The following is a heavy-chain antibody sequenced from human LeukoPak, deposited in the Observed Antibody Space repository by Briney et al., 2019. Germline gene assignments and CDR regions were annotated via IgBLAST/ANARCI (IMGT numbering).Heavy chain of an antibody. CDR1: GGSISSYY. Sequence: SETLSLTCTVSGGSISSYYWSWIRQPPGKGLEWIGYIYYSGSTNYNPSLKSRVAISVDTSKNQFSLKMSFVTAADTAMYYCARHFMVTTSFDYWGQGTLVTVSS. CDR3: ARHFMVTTSFDY. CDR2: IYYSGST. J-gene: IGHJ4*02. V-gene: IGHV4-59*01. D-gene: IGHD4-17*01.